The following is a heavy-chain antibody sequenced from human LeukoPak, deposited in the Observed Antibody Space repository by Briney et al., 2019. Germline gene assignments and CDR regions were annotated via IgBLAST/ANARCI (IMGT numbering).Heavy chain of an antibody. CDR1: GFTFDDYA. CDR3: AVYSNRWYEDY. J-gene: IGHJ4*02. D-gene: IGHD6-13*01. CDR2: ISWNSGSI. V-gene: IGHV3-9*01. Sequence: PGRSLRLSCAASGFTFDDYAMHWVRQAPGKGLEWVSGISWNSGSIGYADSVRGRFTISRDNAKNSLYLQMNSLRAEDTAVYYCAVYSNRWYEDYWGQGTLVTVSS.